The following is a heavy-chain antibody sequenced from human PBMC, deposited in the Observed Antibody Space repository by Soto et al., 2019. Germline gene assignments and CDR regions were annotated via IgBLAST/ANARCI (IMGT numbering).Heavy chain of an antibody. D-gene: IGHD2-8*02. J-gene: IGHJ4*02. CDR2: MSGNGGRI. CDR3: VKDPVSGGTGGAWFDY. Sequence: EVQLLESGGGLVQPGGSLRLSCAVSGFTFSNYAMTWVRQAPGKGLEWVSVMSGNGGRILYADSVKGRFSISRDNSKNSLYLHMNRLRLADTAVYYCVKDPVSGGTGGAWFDYWGQGTLVTVAT. CDR1: GFTFSNYA. V-gene: IGHV3-23*01.